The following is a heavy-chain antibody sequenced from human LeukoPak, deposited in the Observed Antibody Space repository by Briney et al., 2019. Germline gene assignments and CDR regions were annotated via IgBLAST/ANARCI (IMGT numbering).Heavy chain of an antibody. J-gene: IGHJ3*02. D-gene: IGHD1-26*01. V-gene: IGHV5-51*01. Sequence: GESLKISCKDSGYSFSTYWIGWVRQMPGKGLEWMGIIYPGDSDTTYSPSFQGQVTISADKPISTAYLQWSSLKASDTAIYYCARHKANRGLVGDTYGTFEIWGQGTRVTVSS. CDR3: ARHKANRGLVGDTYGTFEI. CDR1: GYSFSTYW. CDR2: IYPGDSDT.